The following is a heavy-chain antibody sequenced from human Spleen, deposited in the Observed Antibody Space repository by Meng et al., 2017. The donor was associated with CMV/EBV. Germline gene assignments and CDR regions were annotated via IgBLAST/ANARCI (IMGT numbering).Heavy chain of an antibody. V-gene: IGHV1-69*10. CDR2: VVPILNIP. Sequence: CKTSGDTFDFYAITWVRQAPGQGLEWIGGVVPILNIPTYAQRFQGRFTLTADKSTTTVYLELSSLRSDDTAVYYCARTIFGGYFDYWGLGTLVTVSS. D-gene: IGHD3-3*01. CDR1: GDTFDFYA. CDR3: ARTIFGGYFDY. J-gene: IGHJ4*02.